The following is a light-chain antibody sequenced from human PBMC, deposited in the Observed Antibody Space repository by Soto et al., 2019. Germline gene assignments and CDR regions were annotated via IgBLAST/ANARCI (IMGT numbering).Light chain of an antibody. CDR2: DNN. CDR1: SSNIGTNP. V-gene: IGLV1-44*01. Sequence: QSVLTQPPSASGTPGQRVTVSCSGSSSNIGTNPVNWYQQLPGTAPKLLIYDNNQRPSGVPDRFSGSRSGTSASLAISGLQSEDEADYYCAAWDDSLNGQVVFGGGTKLTVL. J-gene: IGLJ2*01. CDR3: AAWDDSLNGQVV.